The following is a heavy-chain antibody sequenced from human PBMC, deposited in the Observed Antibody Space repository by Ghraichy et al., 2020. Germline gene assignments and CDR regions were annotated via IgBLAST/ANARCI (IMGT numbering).Heavy chain of an antibody. CDR2: IYYSGST. CDR3: ARLRRHDDYGDQWPFDY. J-gene: IGHJ4*02. D-gene: IGHD4-17*01. CDR1: GGSISSYY. Sequence: SETLSLTCTVSGGSISSYYWSWIRQPPGKGLEWIGYIYYSGSTNYNPSLKSRVTISVDTSKNQFSLKLSSVTAADTAVYYCARLRRHDDYGDQWPFDYWGQGTLVTVSS. V-gene: IGHV4-59*08.